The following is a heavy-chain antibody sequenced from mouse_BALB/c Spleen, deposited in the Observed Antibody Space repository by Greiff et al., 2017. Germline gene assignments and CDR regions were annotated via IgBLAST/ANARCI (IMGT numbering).Heavy chain of an antibody. CDR1: GFAFSSYD. CDR3: ASRQLGLDY. J-gene: IGHJ2*01. Sequence: EVKVVESGGGLVKPGGSLKLSCAASGFAFSSYDMSWVRQTPEKRLAWVAYISSGGGSTYYPDTVKGRFTISRDNAKNTLYLQMSSLKSEDTAMYYCASRQLGLDYWGQGTTLTVSS. CDR2: ISSGGGST. V-gene: IGHV5-12-1*01. D-gene: IGHD4-1*02.